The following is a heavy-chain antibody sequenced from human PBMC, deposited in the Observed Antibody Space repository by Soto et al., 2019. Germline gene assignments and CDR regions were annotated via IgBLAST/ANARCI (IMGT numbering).Heavy chain of an antibody. V-gene: IGHV3-64*01. CDR2: IGSDGRNT. D-gene: IGHD2-2*01. Sequence: QLVESGGGLVQPGGSLRLSCAASGFPFSHYAMQWVRQAPGKGLEYVSAIGSDGRNTYYENSVRGRFTISRDNSKNTLYLHMGSLRAEDMAVYYCARVGCETRCSDYLYYYTDVWGEGTTITVSS. CDR3: ARVGCETRCSDYLYYYTDV. CDR1: GFPFSHYA. J-gene: IGHJ6*03.